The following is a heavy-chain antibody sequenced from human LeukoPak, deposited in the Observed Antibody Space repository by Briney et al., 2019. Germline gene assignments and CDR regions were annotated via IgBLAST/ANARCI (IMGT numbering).Heavy chain of an antibody. V-gene: IGHV3-74*01. Sequence: GGSLRLSCAASGFTFSNYWMHWDRQAPGKGLVWVSRINSDGSSTRYADSVKGRFTISRDNAKNTLYPQMNSLRAEDTAVYYCTRELDWLPTLDYWGQGTLVTVSS. CDR1: GFTFSNYW. CDR3: TRELDWLPTLDY. CDR2: INSDGSST. D-gene: IGHD3-9*01. J-gene: IGHJ4*02.